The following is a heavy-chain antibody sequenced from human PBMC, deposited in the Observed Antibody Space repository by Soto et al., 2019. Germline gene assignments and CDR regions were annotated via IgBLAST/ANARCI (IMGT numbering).Heavy chain of an antibody. J-gene: IGHJ3*02. Sequence: GESLKISCKGSGYSFTSYWIGWVRQMPGKGLEWMGIIYPGDSDTRYSPSFQGQVTISADKSISTAYLQWSSLKASDTAMYYCAVIRGWYDYPLGAFDIWGQGTMVTVSS. CDR2: IYPGDSDT. V-gene: IGHV5-51*01. CDR1: GYSFTSYW. D-gene: IGHD6-19*01. CDR3: AVIRGWYDYPLGAFDI.